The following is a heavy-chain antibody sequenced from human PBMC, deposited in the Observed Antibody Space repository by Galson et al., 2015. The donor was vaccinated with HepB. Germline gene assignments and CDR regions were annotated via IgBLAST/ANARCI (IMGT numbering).Heavy chain of an antibody. CDR1: GDSFTSYG. D-gene: IGHD3-3*01. V-gene: IGHV1-18*01. CDR3: AREGRRIFGVNLANEY. CDR2: LSVYSGDT. J-gene: IGHJ4*02. Sequence: SVKVSCKVSGDSFTSYGINWIRLAPGQGLEWMGWLSVYSGDTNYAQKFQGRVSMTRDKSTSTVYMELRSLRSDDTAVYYCAREGRRIFGVNLANEYWGQGTLITVSS.